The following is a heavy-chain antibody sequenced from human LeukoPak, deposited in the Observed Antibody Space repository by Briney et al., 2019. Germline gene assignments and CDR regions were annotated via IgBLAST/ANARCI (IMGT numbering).Heavy chain of an antibody. J-gene: IGHJ5*02. CDR3: AKGAAAGLVDWFDP. D-gene: IGHD6-13*01. Sequence: GGSLRLSCAASGFIFSNYALMWVRQAPGKGLEWVSSITGRGDETFYADSVKGRFSPSRDNSKNMLYLQMYSLGAEDTAIYYCAKGAAAGLVDWFDPWGQGTLVTVSS. CDR1: GFIFSNYA. CDR2: ITGRGDET. V-gene: IGHV3-23*01.